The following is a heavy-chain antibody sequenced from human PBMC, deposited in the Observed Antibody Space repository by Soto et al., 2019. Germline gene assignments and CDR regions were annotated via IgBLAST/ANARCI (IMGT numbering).Heavy chain of an antibody. J-gene: IGHJ4*02. Sequence: TSETLSLTCTVSGGSISSYYWSWIRQPPGKGLEWIGYIYYSGSTNYNPSLKSRVTISVDTSKNQFSLKLSSVTAADTAVYYCARGLGRRVGVGYWGQGTLVTVSS. D-gene: IGHD1-26*01. CDR1: GGSISSYY. CDR3: ARGLGRRVGVGY. V-gene: IGHV4-59*01. CDR2: IYYSGST.